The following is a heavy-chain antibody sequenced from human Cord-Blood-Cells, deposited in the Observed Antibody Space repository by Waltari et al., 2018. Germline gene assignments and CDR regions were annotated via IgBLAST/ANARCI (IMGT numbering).Heavy chain of an antibody. D-gene: IGHD3-9*01. CDR1: GGSISSSRYY. Sequence: QLQLQESGPGLVKPSETLSLTCTVSGGSISSSRYYWGWTRQPPGKGLEWIGSIYYSGSTYYNPSLKSRVTISVDTSKNQFSLKLSSVTAADTAVYYCARLRYFDWLFDYWGQGTLVTVSS. J-gene: IGHJ4*02. CDR3: ARLRYFDWLFDY. CDR2: IYYSGST. V-gene: IGHV4-39*01.